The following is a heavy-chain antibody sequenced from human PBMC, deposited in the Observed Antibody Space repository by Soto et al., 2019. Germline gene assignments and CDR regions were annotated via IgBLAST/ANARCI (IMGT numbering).Heavy chain of an antibody. CDR2: ISSSGSTI. D-gene: IGHD3-9*01. CDR3: ARLFGQYYDILTGYFFFAY. CDR1: GFTFSDYY. J-gene: IGHJ4*02. Sequence: GGSLRLSCAASGFTFSDYYMSWIRQAPGKGLEWVSYISSSGSTIYYADSVKGRFTISRDNAKNSLYLQMNSLRAEDTAVYYCARLFGQYYDILTGYFFFAYWGQGTLVTVSS. V-gene: IGHV3-11*01.